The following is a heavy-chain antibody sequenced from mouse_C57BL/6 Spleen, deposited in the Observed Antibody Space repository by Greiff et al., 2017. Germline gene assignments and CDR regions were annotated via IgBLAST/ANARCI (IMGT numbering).Heavy chain of an antibody. V-gene: IGHV5-4*01. CDR3: ARGITTVVARWYFDV. D-gene: IGHD1-1*01. CDR2: ISDGGSYT. J-gene: IGHJ1*03. Sequence: EVQGVESGGGLVKPGGSLKLSCAASGFTFSSYAMSWVRQTPEKRLEWVATISDGGSYTYYPDNVKGRFTTSRDNAKNNLYLQMSHLKSEDTAMYYCARGITTVVARWYFDVWGTGTTVTVSS. CDR1: GFTFSSYA.